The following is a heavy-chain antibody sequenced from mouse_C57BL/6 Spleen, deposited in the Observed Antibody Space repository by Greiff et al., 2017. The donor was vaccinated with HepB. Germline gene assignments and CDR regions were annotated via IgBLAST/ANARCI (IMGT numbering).Heavy chain of an antibody. CDR3: TRYYGSHGIPFDY. D-gene: IGHD1-1*01. CDR1: GFNIKDDY. CDR2: IDPENGDT. V-gene: IGHV14-4*01. Sequence: EVQLQESGAELVRPGASVKLSCTASGFNIKDDYMHWVKQRPEQGLEWIGWIDPENGDTEYASKFQGKATITADTSSNTAYLQLSSLTSEDTAVYYCTRYYGSHGIPFDYWGQGTTLTVSS. J-gene: IGHJ2*01.